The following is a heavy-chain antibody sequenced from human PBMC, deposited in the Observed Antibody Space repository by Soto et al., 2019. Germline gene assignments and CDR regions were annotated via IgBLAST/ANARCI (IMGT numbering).Heavy chain of an antibody. CDR3: AQARDSSGYYYSKYFQH. J-gene: IGHJ1*01. Sequence: EVQLLESGGGLVQPGGSLRLSCAASGFTFSSYAMSWVRQAPGKGLEWVSAISGSGGSTYYADSVKGRFTISRDNSKNTLYLQMNSLRAEDTAVYYCAQARDSSGYYYSKYFQHWGPGSLVTASS. CDR1: GFTFSSYA. CDR2: ISGSGGST. V-gene: IGHV3-23*01. D-gene: IGHD3-22*01.